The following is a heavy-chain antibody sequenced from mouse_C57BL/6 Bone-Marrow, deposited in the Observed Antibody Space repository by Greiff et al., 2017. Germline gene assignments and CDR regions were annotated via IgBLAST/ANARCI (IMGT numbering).Heavy chain of an antibody. V-gene: IGHV1-50*01. CDR1: GYTFTSYW. D-gene: IGHD1-1*01. J-gene: IGHJ4*01. CDR3: ARGDYYGSHYAMDY. Sequence: VQLQQPGAELVKPGASVKLSCKASGYTFTSYWMQWVKQRPGQGLEWIGEIDPSDSYTNYNQKFKGKATLTVDTSSSPAYMQLSSLTSADSAVYYSARGDYYGSHYAMDYWGQGTSVTVSA. CDR2: IDPSDSYT.